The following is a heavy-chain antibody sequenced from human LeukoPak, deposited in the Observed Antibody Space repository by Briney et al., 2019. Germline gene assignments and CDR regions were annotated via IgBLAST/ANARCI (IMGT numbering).Heavy chain of an antibody. CDR3: ARDLPPYCGGDCYHYFDY. CDR1: GFTFSSYW. CDR2: INSDGSST. Sequence: GGSLRLSCAASGFTFSSYWMHWVRQAPGKGLVWVSRINSDGSSTSYADSVKGRFTISRDNAKNTLYLQMNSLRAEDTAVYYCARDLPPYCGGDCYHYFDYWGQGTLVTVSS. V-gene: IGHV3-74*01. D-gene: IGHD2-21*02. J-gene: IGHJ4*02.